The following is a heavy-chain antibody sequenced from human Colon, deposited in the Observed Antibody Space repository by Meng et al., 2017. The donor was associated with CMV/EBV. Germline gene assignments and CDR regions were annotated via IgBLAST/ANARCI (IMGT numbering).Heavy chain of an antibody. Sequence: GGSLRLSCAASGFTFSSYGMNWVRQAPGRGLEWVASIVTTGSAVYYADSVKGRFTISRDNAKNSLYLQMSSLSAEDTAVYYCARRAENQLNGWYYGMDVWGQGTAVTVSS. CDR1: GFTFSSYG. D-gene: IGHD6-19*01. V-gene: IGHV3-21*01. CDR3: ARRAENQLNGWYYGMDV. J-gene: IGHJ6*02. CDR2: IVTTGSAV.